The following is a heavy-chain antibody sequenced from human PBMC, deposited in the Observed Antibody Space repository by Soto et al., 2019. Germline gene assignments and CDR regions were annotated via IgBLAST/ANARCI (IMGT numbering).Heavy chain of an antibody. CDR2: IWSDGNSQ. V-gene: IGHV3-33*01. Sequence: QGQLVESGRGVVQPGRSLRLYCAASGIPFSASGMHWVRQAPGKGLEWVAMIWSDGNSQYYADSMKGRFTISRDNSRNTVYLQMDSLGVEDTAVYFCARDKGVTCIDQWGQGTLVAVSS. D-gene: IGHD5-18*01. CDR1: GIPFSASG. J-gene: IGHJ4*02. CDR3: ARDKGVTCIDQ.